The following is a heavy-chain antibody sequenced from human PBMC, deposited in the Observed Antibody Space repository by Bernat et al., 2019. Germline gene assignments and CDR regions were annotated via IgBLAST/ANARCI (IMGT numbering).Heavy chain of an antibody. CDR1: GFTFSNYW. CDR2: IKPDGSEN. D-gene: IGHD1-7*01. V-gene: IGHV3-7*03. J-gene: IGHJ2*01. Sequence: EVQLVESGGGLAQPGGSLRLSCLASGFTFSNYWMSWVRQAPGKGLEWVANIKPDGSENFYVDSVRGRFFISRDNTKNSLFLHMTSLRAEDTAVYYCAREGSWNYGPWDLWGRGTLVTVSS. CDR3: AREGSWNYGPWDL.